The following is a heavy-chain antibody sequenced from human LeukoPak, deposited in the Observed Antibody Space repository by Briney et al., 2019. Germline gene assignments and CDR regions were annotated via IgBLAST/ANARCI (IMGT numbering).Heavy chain of an antibody. CDR3: ARAIGQQLVQDY. CDR1: GGTFSSYA. D-gene: IGHD6-13*01. CDR2: IIPIFGTA. V-gene: IGHV1-69*06. Sequence: ASVKVSCKASGGTFSSYAISWVRQAPGQGLEWMGGIIPIFGTANYAQKFQGRVTITADKPTSTAYMELRSLRSDDTAVYYCARAIGQQLVQDYWGQGTLVTVSS. J-gene: IGHJ4*02.